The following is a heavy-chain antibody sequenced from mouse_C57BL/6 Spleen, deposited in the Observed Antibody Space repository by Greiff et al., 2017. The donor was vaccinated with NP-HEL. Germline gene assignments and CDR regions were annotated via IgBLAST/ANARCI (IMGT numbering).Heavy chain of an antibody. CDR1: GFSFNTYA. V-gene: IGHV10-1*01. CDR2: IRSKSNNYAT. D-gene: IGHD1-1*01. J-gene: IGHJ4*01. Sequence: DVKLVESGGGLVQPKGSLKLSCAASGFSFNTYAMNWVRQAPGKGLEWVARIRSKSNNYATYYADSVKDRFTISRDDSESMLYLQMNNLKTEDTAMYYCVREDYYGSSPYAMDYWGQGTSVTVSS. CDR3: VREDYYGSSPYAMDY.